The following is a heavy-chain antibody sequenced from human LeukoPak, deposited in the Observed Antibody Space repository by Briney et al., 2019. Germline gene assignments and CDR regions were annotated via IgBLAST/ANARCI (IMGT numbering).Heavy chain of an antibody. J-gene: IGHJ4*02. V-gene: IGHV4-61*02. CDR3: ARADLEDSYGSRAAADLFDY. CDR2: IYTSGST. Sequence: SETLSLTCTVSGGSISSGSYYWSWIRQPAGKGLEWIGRIYTSGSTNYNPSLKSRVTISVDTSKNQFSLKLSSVTAADTAVYYCARADLEDSYGSRAAADLFDYWGQGTLVTVSS. D-gene: IGHD5-18*01. CDR1: GGSISSGSYY.